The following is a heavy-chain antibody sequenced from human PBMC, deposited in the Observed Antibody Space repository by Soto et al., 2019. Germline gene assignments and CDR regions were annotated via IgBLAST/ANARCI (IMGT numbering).Heavy chain of an antibody. Sequence: ASVKVSCKASGYTFTSYDINWVRQATGQGLEWMGWMNPNSGNTGYAQKFQGRVTMTRNTSISTAYMELSSLRSEDTAVYYCARDVDPVLRFLALSTTGYMDVWGKGTTVTVSS. D-gene: IGHD3-3*01. CDR3: ARDVDPVLRFLALSTTGYMDV. V-gene: IGHV1-8*01. CDR2: MNPNSGNT. J-gene: IGHJ6*03. CDR1: GYTFTSYD.